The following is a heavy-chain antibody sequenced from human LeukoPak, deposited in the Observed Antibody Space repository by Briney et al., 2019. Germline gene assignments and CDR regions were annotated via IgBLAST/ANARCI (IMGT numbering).Heavy chain of an antibody. Sequence: SETLSLTCTVSGGSINSRIYYWGWIRQPPGKGLEWIGSIYYSGRTYYNPSLKSRVTISVDTSKNQFSLKLSSVTAADTAVYYCARVPERGYIAAAGAVYWGQGTLVTVSS. J-gene: IGHJ4*02. D-gene: IGHD6-13*01. V-gene: IGHV4-39*07. CDR1: GGSINSRIYY. CDR3: ARVPERGYIAAAGAVY. CDR2: IYYSGRT.